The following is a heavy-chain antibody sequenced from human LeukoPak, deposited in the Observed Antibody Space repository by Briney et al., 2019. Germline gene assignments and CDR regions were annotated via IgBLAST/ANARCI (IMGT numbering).Heavy chain of an antibody. Sequence: GASVTVSCKASGYTFTSYYMHWVRQAPGQGLEWMGIINPSGGSTGYAQKFQGRVTMTRDTSTSTVYMELSSLRSEDTAVYYCARDGLARGGMDVWGQGTTVTVSS. CDR3: ARDGLARGGMDV. V-gene: IGHV1-46*01. CDR2: INPSGGST. CDR1: GYTFTSYY. J-gene: IGHJ6*02. D-gene: IGHD2-2*03.